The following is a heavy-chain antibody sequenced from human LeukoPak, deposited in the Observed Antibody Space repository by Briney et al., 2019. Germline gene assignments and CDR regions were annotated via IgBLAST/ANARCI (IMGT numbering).Heavy chain of an antibody. CDR2: VSGYNGNT. CDR3: AKDIHPGLDSGASCCFDY. Sequence: ASVRVSCKTSGYTFSRHGITWVRQAPGQGLEWMGWVSGYNGNTNYAQNVQGRVTMTTDTSTNTAYMELRSLRSDDTAVYYCAKDIHPGLDSGASCCFDYWGQGTPVTVSS. V-gene: IGHV1-18*01. D-gene: IGHD3-22*01. J-gene: IGHJ4*02. CDR1: GYTFSRHG.